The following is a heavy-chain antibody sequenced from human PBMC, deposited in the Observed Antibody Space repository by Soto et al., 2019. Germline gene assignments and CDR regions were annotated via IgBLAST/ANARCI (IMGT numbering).Heavy chain of an antibody. CDR1: GGSISSYY. CDR2: IYYSGST. CDR3: ARGYRWLDY. Sequence: QVQLQESGPGLVKPSETLSLTCTVSGGSISSYYWSWIRQPPGKGLEWIGYIYYSGSTNYNPSLKSRVTISVDTSKNQFSLKLSSVTAADTAVYYCARGYRWLDYLGQGTLVTVSS. V-gene: IGHV4-59*01. J-gene: IGHJ4*02. D-gene: IGHD5-12*01.